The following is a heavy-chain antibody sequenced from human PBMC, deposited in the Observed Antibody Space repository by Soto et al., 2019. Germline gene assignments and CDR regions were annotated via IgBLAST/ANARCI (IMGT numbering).Heavy chain of an antibody. CDR1: GGSISSSSYY. V-gene: IGHV4-39*01. J-gene: IGHJ4*02. D-gene: IGHD3-22*01. CDR2: MYYSGTT. CDR3: ARLYYYDSSGYLGDY. Sequence: SETLSLTCTVSGGSISSSSYYWGWIRQPPGKGLEWIASMYYSGTTYYKPSLKSRVTISVDTSKNQFSLKLRSVTAADTAVYYCARLYYYDSSGYLGDYWGQGTMLTVSS.